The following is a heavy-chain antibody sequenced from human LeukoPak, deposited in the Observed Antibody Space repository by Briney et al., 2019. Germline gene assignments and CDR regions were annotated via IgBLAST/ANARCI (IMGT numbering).Heavy chain of an antibody. D-gene: IGHD3-10*01. CDR3: ARSYYYGSGSYEGSWFDP. V-gene: IGHV4-59*01. Sequence: SETLSLTCTVSGGSISSYYWSWIRQPPGKGLEWIGYIYYSGSTNYNPSLKSRVTISVDTSKNQFSLKLSSVTAADTAVYYCARSYYYGSGSYEGSWFDPWGQGTLVTVSS. CDR1: GGSISSYY. CDR2: IYYSGST. J-gene: IGHJ5*02.